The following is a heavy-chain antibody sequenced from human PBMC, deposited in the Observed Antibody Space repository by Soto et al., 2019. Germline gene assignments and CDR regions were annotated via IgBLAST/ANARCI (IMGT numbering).Heavy chain of an antibody. Sequence: SETLSLTCTVSGGSISSYYWSWIRQPPGKGLEWIGYIYYSGSTNYNPSLKSRVTISVDTSKNQFSLKLSSVTAADTAVYYCARDQIFGVVDRKYGMDVWGQGTTVTVSS. D-gene: IGHD3-3*01. CDR1: GGSISSYY. CDR3: ARDQIFGVVDRKYGMDV. V-gene: IGHV4-59*01. CDR2: IYYSGST. J-gene: IGHJ6*02.